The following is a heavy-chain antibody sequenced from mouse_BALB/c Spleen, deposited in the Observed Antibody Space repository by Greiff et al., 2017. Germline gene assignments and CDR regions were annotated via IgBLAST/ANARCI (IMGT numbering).Heavy chain of an antibody. J-gene: IGHJ2*01. V-gene: IGHV5-9-4*01. CDR3: ARDRRGFDY. Sequence: EVMLVESGGGLVKPGGSLKLSCAASGFTFSSYAMSWVRQSPEKRLEWVAEISSGGSYTYYPDTVTGRFTISRDNAKNTLYLEMSSLRSEDTAMYYCARDRRGFDYWGQGTTLTVSS. CDR1: GFTFSSYA. CDR2: ISSGGSYT.